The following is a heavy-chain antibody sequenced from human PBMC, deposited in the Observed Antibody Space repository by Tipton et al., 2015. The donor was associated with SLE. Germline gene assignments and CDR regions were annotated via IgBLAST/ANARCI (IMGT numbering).Heavy chain of an antibody. V-gene: IGHV4-61*02. Sequence: TLSLTCTVSGGSIRSGNHYWSWIRLPAGKGLEWIGRMFRSGSTNYNPSLKSRVTISLDTSKNQFSLNLYSATAADTAVYYCATGYGDDDFYYYYYMDVWGKGITVTVSS. CDR1: GGSIRSGNHY. D-gene: IGHD4-17*01. CDR3: ATGYGDDDFYYYYYMDV. J-gene: IGHJ6*03. CDR2: MFRSGST.